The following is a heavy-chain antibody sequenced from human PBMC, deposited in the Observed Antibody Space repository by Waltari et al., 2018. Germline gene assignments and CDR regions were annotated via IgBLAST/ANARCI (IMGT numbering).Heavy chain of an antibody. J-gene: IGHJ4*02. CDR2: IIPIIGTA. Sequence: QVQLVQSGAEVKKPGSSVKVSCKASGGTFSSYAISWVRQAPGQGLEWMGRIIPIIGTANYAQKFQGRVTITADKSTSTAYMELSSLRSEDTAVYYCARIRDGYNDFDYWGQGTLVTVSS. CDR1: GGTFSSYA. CDR3: ARIRDGYNDFDY. V-gene: IGHV1-69*08. D-gene: IGHD5-12*01.